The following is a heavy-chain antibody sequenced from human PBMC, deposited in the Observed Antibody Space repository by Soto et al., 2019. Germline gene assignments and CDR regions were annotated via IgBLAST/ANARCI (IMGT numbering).Heavy chain of an antibody. V-gene: IGHV3-23*01. CDR3: AKCYGDYVLYYFDY. CDR1: GFTFSSYA. J-gene: IGHJ4*02. Sequence: GGSLRLSCAASGFTFSSYAMSWVRQAPGKGLEWVSAISGSGGSTYYADSVKGRFTISRDNSKKTLYLQMNSLRAEDTAVYYSAKCYGDYVLYYFDYWGQGTLVTVSS. CDR2: ISGSGGST. D-gene: IGHD4-17*01.